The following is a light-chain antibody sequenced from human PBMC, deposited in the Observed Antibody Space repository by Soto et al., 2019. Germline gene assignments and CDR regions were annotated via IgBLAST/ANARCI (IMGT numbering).Light chain of an antibody. CDR2: NNI. V-gene: IGLV1-40*01. CDR1: SSDIGTDYD. Sequence: QSVLTQPPSVSGAPGQRVTISCTGSSSDIGTDYDVHWYRQLPGTAPKLLISNNINRPSGVPDRFSGSKSGTSASLAITGLQAEDEADYYCQSYDSSLSGYVFGTGTKVTVL. CDR3: QSYDSSLSGYV. J-gene: IGLJ1*01.